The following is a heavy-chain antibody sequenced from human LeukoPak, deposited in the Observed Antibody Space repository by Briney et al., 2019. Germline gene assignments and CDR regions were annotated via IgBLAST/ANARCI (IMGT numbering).Heavy chain of an antibody. V-gene: IGHV3-30*04. D-gene: IGHD6-13*01. CDR3: AKDLERIAAADWFDP. Sequence: GGSLRLSCAASGFTFSSYAMHWVGQAPGKGLEWVAVISYDGSNKYYADSVKGRFTISRDNSKNTLYLQMNSLRAEDTAVYYCAKDLERIAAADWFDPWGQGTLVTVSS. CDR1: GFTFSSYA. J-gene: IGHJ5*02. CDR2: ISYDGSNK.